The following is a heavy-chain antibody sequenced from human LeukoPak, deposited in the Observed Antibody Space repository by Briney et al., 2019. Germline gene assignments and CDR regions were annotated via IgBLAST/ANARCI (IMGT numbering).Heavy chain of an antibody. CDR3: ARDQAGSFDY. Sequence: PSETLSLTCTVSGGSISSSSYYWGWIRQPAGKGPEWIGTIFVGDTYYNPSLKSRVTMSVDTSKNQFSLKLSSVTAADTAVCYCARDQAGSFDYWGQGTLVTVSS. V-gene: IGHV4-39*07. J-gene: IGHJ4*02. CDR2: IFVGDT. CDR1: GGSISSSSYY.